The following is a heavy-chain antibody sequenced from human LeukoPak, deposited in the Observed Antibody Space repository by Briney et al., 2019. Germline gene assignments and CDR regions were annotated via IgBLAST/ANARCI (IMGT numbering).Heavy chain of an antibody. CDR1: GGSISSSSYY. D-gene: IGHD4-17*01. Sequence: SETLSLTCTVSGGSISSSSYYWGWIRQPPGKGLEWIGSIYYSGSTYYNPSLKSRVTISVDTSKNQFSLKLSSVTAADTAVYYCARGGGDYVPYYFDYWGQGTLVTVSS. V-gene: IGHV4-39*01. CDR3: ARGGGDYVPYYFDY. J-gene: IGHJ4*02. CDR2: IYYSGST.